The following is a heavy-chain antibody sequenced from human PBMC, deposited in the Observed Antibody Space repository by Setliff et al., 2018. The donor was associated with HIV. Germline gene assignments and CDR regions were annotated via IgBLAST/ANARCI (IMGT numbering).Heavy chain of an antibody. CDR1: GDPIFIGGYY. CDR2: IYHTGKT. CDR3: AKEGNSVDNWLDP. J-gene: IGHJ5*02. D-gene: IGHD1-26*01. V-gene: IGHV4-31*03. Sequence: SETLSLTCTVSGDPIFIGGYYWSWIRQHPGGGREWIGYIYHTGKTYYNPSLQSRIIMSLDMSQNQFSLKLSSVIAADTAVYYCAKEGNSVDNWLDPWGPGTLVTVSS.